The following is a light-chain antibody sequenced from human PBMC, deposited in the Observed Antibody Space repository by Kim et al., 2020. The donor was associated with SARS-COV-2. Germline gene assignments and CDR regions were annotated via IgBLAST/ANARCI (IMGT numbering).Light chain of an antibody. CDR2: GAS. CDR1: QSLSSN. CDR3: QQYNNWPWT. J-gene: IGKJ1*01. V-gene: IGKV3-15*01. Sequence: VSPGERATLSCRASQSLSSNVAWYQQKPGQAPRLLIYGASTRATGIPATFSGSGSGTEFTLTISSLQSEDFAVYFCQQYNNWPWTFGQGTKVDIK.